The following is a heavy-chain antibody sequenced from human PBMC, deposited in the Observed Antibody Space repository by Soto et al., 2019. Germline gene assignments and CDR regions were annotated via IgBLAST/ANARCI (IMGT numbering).Heavy chain of an antibody. CDR1: GFTFSSYW. CDR2: IKQDGSEK. Sequence: GGSLRLSCAASGFTFSSYWMSWVRQAPGKGLEWVANIKQDGSEKYYVDSVKGRFTIARDNAKNSLYLQMNSLRAEDTAVYYCARAGSGWYWGAFDIWGQGTMVTVSS. V-gene: IGHV3-7*01. J-gene: IGHJ3*02. CDR3: ARAGSGWYWGAFDI. D-gene: IGHD6-19*01.